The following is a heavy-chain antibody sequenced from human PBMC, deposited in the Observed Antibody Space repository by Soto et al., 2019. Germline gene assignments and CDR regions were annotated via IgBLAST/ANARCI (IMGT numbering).Heavy chain of an antibody. CDR1: WCTCIDYD. CDR2: ISSSSSYT. D-gene: IGHD6-13*01. J-gene: IGHJ4*02. V-gene: IGHV3-11*06. Sequence: GSLRLSKGAAWCTCIDYDMSCILQAPVKGLEWVSYISSSSSYTNYADSVKGRFTISRDNAKNSLYLQMNSLRAEDTVVYYCARDRAYSRWPEYWGQGTLVTVSS. CDR3: ARDRAYSRWPEY.